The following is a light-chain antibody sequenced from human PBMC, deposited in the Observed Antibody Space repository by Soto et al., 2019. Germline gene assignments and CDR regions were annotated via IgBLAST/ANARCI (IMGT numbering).Light chain of an antibody. Sequence: QSVLTQQPSASGTPGQRVTISCSGSSSNIGSNYVYWYQQLPGTAPKLLIYRNNQRPSGVPDRFSGSKSGTSASLAISGLRSEDEADYYCAAWDDSLSGDVFGTGTKLTVL. CDR2: RNN. CDR3: AAWDDSLSGDV. CDR1: SSNIGSNY. J-gene: IGLJ1*01. V-gene: IGLV1-47*01.